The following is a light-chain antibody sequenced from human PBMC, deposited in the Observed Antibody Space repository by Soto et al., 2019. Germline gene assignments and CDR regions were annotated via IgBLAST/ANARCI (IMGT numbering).Light chain of an antibody. J-gene: IGLJ1*01. Sequence: QSVLTQPPSVSGAPGQRVTISCTGSSSNIGAGYDVHWYQQRAGTAPKLLIFGNNNRPSGVPDRFSGSKSGTSASLAITGLQAEDEGDYYCQSYDSTLSARYVSGTGTKVTVL. CDR1: SSNIGAGYD. CDR2: GNN. CDR3: QSYDSTLSARYV. V-gene: IGLV1-40*01.